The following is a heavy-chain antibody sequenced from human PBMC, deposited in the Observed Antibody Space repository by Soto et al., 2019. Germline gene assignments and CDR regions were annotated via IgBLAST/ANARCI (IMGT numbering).Heavy chain of an antibody. CDR1: DGSFSPNY. CDR3: ARGRRLLLWFGESTDAFDI. Sequence: SETLSLTCALSDGSFSPNYWSWIRQSPGKGLEWIGYIYYAGTTTYNPSLKSRITISLDTSRNEVSLKLSSVTAADTAVYYCARGRRLLLWFGESTDAFDIWGQGTMVTVSS. D-gene: IGHD3-10*01. V-gene: IGHV4-59*12. J-gene: IGHJ3*02. CDR2: IYYAGTT.